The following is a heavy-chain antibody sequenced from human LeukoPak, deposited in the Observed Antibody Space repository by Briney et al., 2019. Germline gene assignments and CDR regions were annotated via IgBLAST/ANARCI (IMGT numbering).Heavy chain of an antibody. Sequence: SETLSLTCTVSGGSISSSSYYWGWIRQPPGKGLVWIGSIYYSGSTYYNPSLKSRVTISVDTSKNQFSLELSSVTAADTAVYYCARDLISGIAAAGLDYWGQGTLVTVSS. CDR2: IYYSGST. V-gene: IGHV4-39*02. CDR3: ARDLISGIAAAGLDY. J-gene: IGHJ4*02. D-gene: IGHD6-13*01. CDR1: GGSISSSSYY.